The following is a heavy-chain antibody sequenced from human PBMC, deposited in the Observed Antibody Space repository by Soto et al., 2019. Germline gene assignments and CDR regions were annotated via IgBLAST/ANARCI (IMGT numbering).Heavy chain of an antibody. V-gene: IGHV3-30*18. J-gene: IGHJ4*02. CDR1: GFTFSSYG. CDR2: ISYDGSNK. D-gene: IGHD3-10*01. CDR3: AKAGTGHYGSGSYRDYYFDY. Sequence: QVQLVESGGGVVQPGRSLRLSCAASGFTFSSYGMHWVRQAPGKGLEWVAVISYDGSNKYYADSVKGRFTISRDNSKNPLYLQMNSLRAEDTAVYYCAKAGTGHYGSGSYRDYYFDYWGQGTLVTVSS.